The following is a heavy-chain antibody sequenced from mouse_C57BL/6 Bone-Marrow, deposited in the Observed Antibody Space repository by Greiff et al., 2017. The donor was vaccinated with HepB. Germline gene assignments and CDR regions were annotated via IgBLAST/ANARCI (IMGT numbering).Heavy chain of an antibody. CDR1: GYAFSSSW. CDR2: IYPGDGDT. J-gene: IGHJ2*01. D-gene: IGHD1-1*01. V-gene: IGHV1-82*01. Sequence: QVQLQQSGPELVKPGASVKISCKASGYAFSSSWMNWVKQRPGKGLEWIGRIYPGDGDTNYNGKFKGKATLTADKSSSTAYMQLSSLTSDDSAVYFCAFISEHYWGQGTTLTVSS. CDR3: AFISEHY.